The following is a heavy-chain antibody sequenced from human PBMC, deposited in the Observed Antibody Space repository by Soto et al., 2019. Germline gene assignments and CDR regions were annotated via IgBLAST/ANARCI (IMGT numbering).Heavy chain of an antibody. CDR2: IFYSGLT. Sequence: SETLSLTCSVSGGSMSSYYWTWIRQPPGRGLEWIGYIFYSGLTNYNPSLQSRVTISLDTPNNQFSLRLRPLTAADTAVYYCVRGISARQEGYTWFDPWGQGALVTVSS. CDR1: GGSMSSYY. D-gene: IGHD6-6*01. V-gene: IGHV4-59*01. CDR3: VRGISARQEGYTWFDP. J-gene: IGHJ5*02.